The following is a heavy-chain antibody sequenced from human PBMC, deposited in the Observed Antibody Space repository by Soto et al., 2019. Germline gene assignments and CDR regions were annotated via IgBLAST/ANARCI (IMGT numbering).Heavy chain of an antibody. D-gene: IGHD3-22*01. CDR1: GYTFTSYG. V-gene: IGHV1-18*04. CDR2: ISAYNGNT. J-gene: IGHJ4*02. Sequence: ASVKVSCKASGYTFTSYGISWVRQAPGQGLEWMGWISAYNGNTNYAQKLQGRVTMTTDTSTSTAYMELRSLRSDDTAVYYCARTTYYYDSSKFDYWGQGTLVTVSS. CDR3: ARTTYYYDSSKFDY.